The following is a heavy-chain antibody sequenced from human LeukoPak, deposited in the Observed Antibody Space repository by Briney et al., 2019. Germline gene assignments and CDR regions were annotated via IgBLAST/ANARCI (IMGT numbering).Heavy chain of an antibody. CDR1: GFTFDDYV. V-gene: IGHV3-30-3*01. D-gene: IGHD4-17*01. CDR2: ISSHENNE. CDR3: ARDIGGLDGDGLDY. J-gene: IGHJ4*02. Sequence: QPGGSLRLSCAASGFTFDDYVMHWVRQAPGKGLEWVAVISSHENNEYYADSVKGRFTISRDNSKNTLYLQMNSLRAEDTAIYYCARDIGGLDGDGLDYWGQGTLVTVSS.